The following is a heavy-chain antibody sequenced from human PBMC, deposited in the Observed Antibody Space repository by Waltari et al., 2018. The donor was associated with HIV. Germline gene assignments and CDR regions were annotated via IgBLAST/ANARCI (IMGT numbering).Heavy chain of an antibody. V-gene: IGHV3-21*02. CDR2: ISSTSSFI. Sequence: EVQLVESGGGLVKPGGSLRLSCVVSGFTFNTFNMKWVRQAPGKGLEWVSSISSTSSFIYYADSVKGRFTISRDNAKNSLYLQINNLRAEDTAVYYCASEDFWGGHHNWGQGTLVTVSS. CDR3: ASEDFWGGHHN. J-gene: IGHJ4*02. CDR1: GFTFNTFN. D-gene: IGHD3-3*01.